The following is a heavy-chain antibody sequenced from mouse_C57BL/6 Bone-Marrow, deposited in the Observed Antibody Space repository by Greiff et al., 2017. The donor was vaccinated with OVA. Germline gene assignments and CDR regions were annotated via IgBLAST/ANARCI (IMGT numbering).Heavy chain of an antibody. V-gene: IGHV1-69*01. D-gene: IGHD3-2*02. CDR3: ARSGDPYAMDY. J-gene: IGHJ4*01. CDR2: IDPSDSYT. Sequence: QVHVKQPGAELVMPGASVKLSCKASGYTFTSYWMHWVKQRPGPGLEWIGEIDPSDSYTNYNQKFKGKSTLTVDKSSSTAYMQLSSLTSEDSPVYYCARSGDPYAMDYWGQGTSVTVSS. CDR1: GYTFTSYW.